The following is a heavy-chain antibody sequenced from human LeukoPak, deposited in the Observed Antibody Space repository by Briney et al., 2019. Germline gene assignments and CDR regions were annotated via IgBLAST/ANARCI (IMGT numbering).Heavy chain of an antibody. J-gene: IGHJ4*02. CDR1: GFSLSTSGVG. CDR2: IYWDDDK. Sequence: SGPTLVKPTQTLTLTCTFSGFSLSTSGVGVGWIRQPPGQALEWLALIYWDDDKRYRPSLMSRLTITKDTSKNQVVLTMTDMDPVDTATYYCAHSGPSYYYGSGTADYWGQGTLVTVS. CDR3: AHSGPSYYYGSGTADY. V-gene: IGHV2-5*02. D-gene: IGHD3-10*01.